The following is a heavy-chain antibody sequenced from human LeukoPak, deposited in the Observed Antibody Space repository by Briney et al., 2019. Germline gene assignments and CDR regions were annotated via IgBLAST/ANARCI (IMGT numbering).Heavy chain of an antibody. V-gene: IGHV1-18*01. Sequence: ASVKVSCKASGYTFTSYGISWVRQAPGQGVEWMGWISAYNGNTNYAQKLQGRVTMTTDTSTSTAYMELRSLRSDDTAVYYCARGPHLISSSSYLYYFDYWGQGTLVTVSS. CDR2: ISAYNGNT. D-gene: IGHD6-13*01. CDR1: GYTFTSYG. CDR3: ARGPHLISSSSYLYYFDY. J-gene: IGHJ4*02.